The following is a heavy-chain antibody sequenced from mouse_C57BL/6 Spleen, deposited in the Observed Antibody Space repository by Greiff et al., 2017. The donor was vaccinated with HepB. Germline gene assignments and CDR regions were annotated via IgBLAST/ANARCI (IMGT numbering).Heavy chain of an antibody. D-gene: IGHD2-5*01. J-gene: IGHJ4*01. Sequence: VQLQQSGTVLARPGASVKMSCKTSGYTFTSYWMHWVKQRPGQGLEWIGAIYPGNSDTSYNQKFKGKAKLTAVTSASTAYMELSSLTNEDSAVYYCTRRDSNYVRAMDYWGQGTSVTVSS. CDR3: TRRDSNYVRAMDY. CDR2: IYPGNSDT. CDR1: GYTFTSYW. V-gene: IGHV1-5*01.